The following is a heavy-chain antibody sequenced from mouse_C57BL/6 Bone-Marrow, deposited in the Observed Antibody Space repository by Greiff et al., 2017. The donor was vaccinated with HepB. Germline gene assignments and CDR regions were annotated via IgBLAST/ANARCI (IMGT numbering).Heavy chain of an antibody. D-gene: IGHD1-1*01. Sequence: EVMLVESGGGLVQPGGSLSLSCAASGFTFTDYYMSWVRQPPGKALEWLGFIRNKANGYTTEYSASVKGRFTISRDNSQSILYLQMNALRAEDSATYYCARYTTVSFAYWGQGTLVTVSA. V-gene: IGHV7-3*01. CDR2: IRNKANGYTT. J-gene: IGHJ3*01. CDR1: GFTFTDYY. CDR3: ARYTTVSFAY.